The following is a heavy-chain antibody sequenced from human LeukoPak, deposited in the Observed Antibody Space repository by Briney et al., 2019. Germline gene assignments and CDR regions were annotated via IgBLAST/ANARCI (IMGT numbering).Heavy chain of an antibody. CDR1: GFTFSSYW. CDR3: ARDHRKVRGAIDY. CDR2: IKQDGSEK. Sequence: GGSLRLSCAASGFTFSSYWMSWVRQAPGKGLEWVANIKQDGSEKYYVDSVKGRFTISRDNAKNSLYLQMNSLRAEDTAVYYCARDHRKVRGAIDYWGQGTLVTVSS. V-gene: IGHV3-7*03. D-gene: IGHD3-10*01. J-gene: IGHJ4*02.